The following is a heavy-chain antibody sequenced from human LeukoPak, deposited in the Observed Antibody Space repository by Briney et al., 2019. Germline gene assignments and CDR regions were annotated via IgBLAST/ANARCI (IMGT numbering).Heavy chain of an antibody. D-gene: IGHD2-2*01. J-gene: IGHJ5*02. CDR1: GYTFTGYY. Sequence: ASVKVSCKASGYTFTGYYMHWVRHAPGQGLEWMGWINPNSGGTNYAQKFQGRVTMTSDTSISTAYMELSRLRSDDTAVYYCARSLLGYCSSTSCSPGVGWFDPWGQGTLVTVSS. V-gene: IGHV1-2*02. CDR3: ARSLLGYCSSTSCSPGVGWFDP. CDR2: INPNSGGT.